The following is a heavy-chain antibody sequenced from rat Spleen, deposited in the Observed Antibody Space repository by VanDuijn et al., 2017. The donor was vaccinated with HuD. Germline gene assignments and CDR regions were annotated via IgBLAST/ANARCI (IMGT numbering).Heavy chain of an antibody. Sequence: EVQLAESGGGLVQPGRSLKLSCAASGFTFSDYYMAWVRQAPTKGLEWVASISSDGLTTSYRESVKGRFTFSRDNAESTLYLQMDSLRSEDTATYYCTTGRQLGYFDYWGQGVMVTVSS. J-gene: IGHJ2*01. V-gene: IGHV5-20*01. CDR1: GFTFSDYY. CDR2: ISSDGLTT. D-gene: IGHD5-1*01. CDR3: TTGRQLGYFDY.